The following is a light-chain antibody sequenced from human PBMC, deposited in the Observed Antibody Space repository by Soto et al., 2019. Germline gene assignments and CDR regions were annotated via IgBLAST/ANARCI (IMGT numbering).Light chain of an antibody. CDR1: SSDVGGYNY. CDR2: DVT. J-gene: IGLJ1*01. CDR3: SSYAGTHIV. Sequence: QSVLTQPPSASGSPGQSVTISCTGTSSDVGGYNYVSWYQQHPGKAPKLLIYDVTARPSGVPDRFSGSKSGNTAFLTVSGLQAEDEADYYCSSYAGTHIVFGTGTKVTVL. V-gene: IGLV2-8*01.